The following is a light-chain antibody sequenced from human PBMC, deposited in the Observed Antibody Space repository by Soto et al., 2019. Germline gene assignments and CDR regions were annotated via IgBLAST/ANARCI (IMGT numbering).Light chain of an antibody. J-gene: IGKJ5*01. CDR3: QQANSFPMT. Sequence: IQMTQSPSSVSASVGYRFTITCRASQAISSWLAWYQQKXGKAPKLLIYGASSLQSGVPSRFRGSGSGTDSTLTINSLQPEDFETYYCQQANSFPMTFGQGTRLEIK. CDR2: GAS. V-gene: IGKV1-12*01. CDR1: QAISSW.